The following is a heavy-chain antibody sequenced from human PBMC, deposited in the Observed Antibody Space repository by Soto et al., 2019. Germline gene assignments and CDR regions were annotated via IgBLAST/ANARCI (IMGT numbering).Heavy chain of an antibody. Sequence: XGSLSLSCQASGFNFDNYGMHWVRQAPGKGLEWVAVITYDGSNKYYADSVKGRFTISRDNSKNTLSLHLNTLKPEDTAVYNCAKDSVGGTFYTPLGLWGQGTLVTVSS. V-gene: IGHV3-30*18. J-gene: IGHJ4*02. CDR3: AKDSVGGTFYTPLGL. D-gene: IGHD1-7*01. CDR2: ITYDGSNK. CDR1: GFNFDNYG.